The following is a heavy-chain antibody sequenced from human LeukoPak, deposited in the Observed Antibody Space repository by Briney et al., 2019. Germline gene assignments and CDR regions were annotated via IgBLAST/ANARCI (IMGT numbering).Heavy chain of an antibody. J-gene: IGHJ4*02. CDR3: ASGSSSWPNDY. V-gene: IGHV1-18*01. CDR2: ISAYNGNT. CDR1: GYTFTNYG. D-gene: IGHD6-13*01. Sequence: GASVKVSCKTSGYTFTNYGINWVRQAPGQGLEWMGWISAYNGNTNYAQKLQGRVTMTTDTSTSTAYMELRSLRSDDTAVYYCASGSSSWPNDYWGQGTLVTVSS.